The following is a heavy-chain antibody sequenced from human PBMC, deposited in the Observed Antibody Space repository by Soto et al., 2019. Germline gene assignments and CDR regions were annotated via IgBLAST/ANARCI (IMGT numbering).Heavy chain of an antibody. D-gene: IGHD3-3*01. V-gene: IGHV1-69*06. J-gene: IGHJ4*02. CDR1: GGTFSSYA. CDR3: ARTGSRYDFWSGSLDY. CDR2: IIPIFGTA. Sequence: SVKVSCKASGGTFSSYAISWVRQAPGQGLEWMGGIIPIFGTANYAQKFQGRVTITADKSTSTAYMELSSLRSEDTAVYYCARTGSRYDFWSGSLDYWGQGTLVTVS.